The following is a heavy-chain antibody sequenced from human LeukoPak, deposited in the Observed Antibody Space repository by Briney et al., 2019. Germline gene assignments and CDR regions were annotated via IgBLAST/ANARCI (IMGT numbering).Heavy chain of an antibody. CDR3: AEEALIGIWFGELLPEYYFDY. V-gene: IGHV3-30*18. CDR2: ISYDGSNK. D-gene: IGHD3-10*01. CDR1: GFTFSSYG. J-gene: IGHJ4*02. Sequence: GGSLRLSCAASGFTFSSYGMHWVRQAPGKGLEWVAVISYDGSNKYYADSVKGRFTISRDNSKNTLYLQMNSLRAEDTAVYYCAEEALIGIWFGELLPEYYFDYWGQGTLVTVSS.